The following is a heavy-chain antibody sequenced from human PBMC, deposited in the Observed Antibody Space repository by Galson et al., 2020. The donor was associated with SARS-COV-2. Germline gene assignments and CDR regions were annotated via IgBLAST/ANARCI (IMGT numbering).Heavy chain of an antibody. CDR2: ISYDGTKR. D-gene: IGHD6-13*01. Sequence: GESLKISCRASGFTLSSSAMHWVRQAPGKGLEWVAIISYDGTKRYNLDSVKGRFTISRDNSKNTLYLQMDSLTTEDTAVYYCARETDDYTSSWYDYWGQGTLVTVSS. J-gene: IGHJ4*02. CDR3: ARETDDYTSSWYDY. V-gene: IGHV3-30*04. CDR1: GFTLSSSA.